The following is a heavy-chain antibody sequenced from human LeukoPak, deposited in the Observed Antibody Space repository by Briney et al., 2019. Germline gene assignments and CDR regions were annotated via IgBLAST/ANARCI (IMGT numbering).Heavy chain of an antibody. CDR3: ARDRDGYNYPYYFDY. J-gene: IGHJ4*02. CDR1: GGSISSYY. D-gene: IGHD5-24*01. Sequence: SETLSLTCTVSGGSISSYYWSWIRQPPGKGLEWIGYIYYSGSTNYNPSLKCRVTISVDTSKNQFSLKLSSVTAADTAVYYCARDRDGYNYPYYFDYWGQGTLVTVPS. V-gene: IGHV4-59*01. CDR2: IYYSGST.